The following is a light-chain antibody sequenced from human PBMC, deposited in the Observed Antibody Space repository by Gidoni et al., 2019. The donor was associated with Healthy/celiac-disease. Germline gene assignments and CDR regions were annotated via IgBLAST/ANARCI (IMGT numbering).Light chain of an antibody. CDR2: GAS. V-gene: IGKV3-15*01. Sequence: IVMTQSPATLSVSPGERATLSCRASQSVSSNLAWYQQKPGQAPRLLIYGASTRATGIPARFSGSVSGTEFTLTISSLQSEDFAVDYCQQYNNWPPLTFGGGTKVEIK. CDR3: QQYNNWPPLT. J-gene: IGKJ4*01. CDR1: QSVSSN.